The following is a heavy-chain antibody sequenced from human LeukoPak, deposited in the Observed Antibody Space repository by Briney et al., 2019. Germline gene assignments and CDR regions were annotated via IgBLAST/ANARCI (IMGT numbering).Heavy chain of an antibody. Sequence: GESLKISCKASGYRFTSYWIGWVRPMAGKGLEWMWIIYPGDSDTRYSPSFQGQVIISVDKSVTTAYLQWSSLKASDTAIYYCARPLRGSGWYSASNSPFDFWGQGTLVTVSS. CDR3: ARPLRGSGWYSASNSPFDF. V-gene: IGHV5-51*01. CDR2: IYPGDSDT. D-gene: IGHD6-19*01. CDR1: GYRFTSYW. J-gene: IGHJ4*02.